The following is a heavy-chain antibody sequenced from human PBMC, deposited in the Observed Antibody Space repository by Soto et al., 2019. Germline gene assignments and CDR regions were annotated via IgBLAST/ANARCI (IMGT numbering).Heavy chain of an antibody. V-gene: IGHV1-69*01. CDR1: GGSFSDFA. D-gene: IGHD2-15*01. Sequence: QVQLAQSGAEVRKPGSSVKVSCGASGGSFSDFAFSWVRQAPGQGLEWMGGIIPMFAASKYAQRFQDRVTITADESTNTVYLALSSLTSADTATYYCARGGIVAVPAALSSYHDYTNYRFDSWGQGTLVTVS. CDR3: ARGGIVAVPAALSSYHDYTNYRFDS. CDR2: IIPMFAAS. J-gene: IGHJ4*02.